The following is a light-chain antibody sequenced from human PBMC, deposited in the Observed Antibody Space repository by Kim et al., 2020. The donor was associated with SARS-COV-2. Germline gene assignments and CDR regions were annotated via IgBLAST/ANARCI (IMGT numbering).Light chain of an antibody. CDR3: QQFEDLPPT. CDR1: QDISSY. CDR2: LAS. J-gene: IGKJ2*01. V-gene: IGKV1-33*01. Sequence: ASVGDRVIITCQASQDISSYLNWYQQKPGEAPNLLIHLASILEAGVPSRFSGSGFGTDFTLTISSLQPEDIAIYYCQQFEDLPPTFGRGTKLEI.